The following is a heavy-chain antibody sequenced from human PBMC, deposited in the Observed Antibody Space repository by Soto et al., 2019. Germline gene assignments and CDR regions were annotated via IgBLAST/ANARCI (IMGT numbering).Heavy chain of an antibody. Sequence: PSETLSLTCAVYGGSFSGYYWSWIRQPPGKGLEWIGEINHSGSTNYNPSLKSRVTISVDTSKNQFSLKLSSVTAADTAVYYCARGLTEDDYYYGMDVWGQGTTVTVSS. V-gene: IGHV4-34*01. CDR2: INHSGST. D-gene: IGHD7-27*01. J-gene: IGHJ6*02. CDR3: ARGLTEDDYYYGMDV. CDR1: GGSFSGYY.